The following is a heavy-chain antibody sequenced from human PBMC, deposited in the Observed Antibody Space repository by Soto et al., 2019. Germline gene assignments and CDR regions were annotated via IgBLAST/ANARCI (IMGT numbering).Heavy chain of an antibody. CDR3: ARGYGDSHDY. D-gene: IGHD4-17*01. J-gene: IGHJ4*02. CDR2: IIPMFGIA. CDR1: GGTFSSYT. V-gene: IGHV1-69*02. Sequence: QVQLVQSGAEVKKPGSSVKVSCKASGGTFSSYTISWVRQAPGQGLEWMGRIIPMFGIANYAQKFQGRVTITADKSTSPAYMELSSLRSEGTAVYYCARGYGDSHDYWGQGTLVTVSS.